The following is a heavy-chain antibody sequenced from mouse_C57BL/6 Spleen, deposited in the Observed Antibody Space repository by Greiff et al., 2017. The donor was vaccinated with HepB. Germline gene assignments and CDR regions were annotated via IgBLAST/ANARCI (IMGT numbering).Heavy chain of an antibody. CDR2: ISYDGSN. J-gene: IGHJ4*01. CDR3: ARDQLRLREAMDY. CDR1: GYSITSGYY. D-gene: IGHD3-2*02. V-gene: IGHV3-6*01. Sequence: EVQLQQSGPGLVKPSQSLSLTCSVTGYSITSGYYWNWIRQFPGNKLEWMGYISYDGSNNYNPSLKNRISITRDTSKNQFFLKLNSVTTEDTATYYCARDQLRLREAMDYWGQRTSVTVSS.